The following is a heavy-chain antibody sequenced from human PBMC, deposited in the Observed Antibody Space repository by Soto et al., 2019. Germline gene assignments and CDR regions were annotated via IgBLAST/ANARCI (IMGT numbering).Heavy chain of an antibody. J-gene: IGHJ4*02. V-gene: IGHV3-23*01. CDR1: GFTFSSYA. CDR2: ISGSGGST. D-gene: IGHD6-19*01. Sequence: EAQLLESGGGLVQPGGSLRLSCAASGFTFSSYAMSWVRQAPGKGLEWVSAISGSGGSTYYADSVKGRFTISRDNSKNTLYLQMNSLRAEDTAVYYCAKDTDPRTAVAGRVNYWGQGTLVTVSS. CDR3: AKDTDPRTAVAGRVNY.